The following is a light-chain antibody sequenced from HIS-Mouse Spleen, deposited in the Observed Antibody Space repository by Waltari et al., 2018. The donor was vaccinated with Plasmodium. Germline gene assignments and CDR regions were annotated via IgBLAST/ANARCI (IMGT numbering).Light chain of an antibody. CDR2: GKN. V-gene: IGLV3-19*01. CDR3: NSRDSSGNHQV. CDR1: SLRSYY. Sequence: SSELTQDPAVSVALGQTVRITCQGDSLRSYYASWYQQKPGQAPVLVIYGKNNRPSGSPDRLSGSSSGNTASLTITGAQAEDEADYYCNSRDSSGNHQVFGGGTKLTVL. J-gene: IGLJ3*02.